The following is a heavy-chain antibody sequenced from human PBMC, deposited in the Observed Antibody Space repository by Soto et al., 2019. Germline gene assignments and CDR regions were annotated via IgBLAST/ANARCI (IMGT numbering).Heavy chain of an antibody. CDR3: ATEVKAGYYHQPYYYYYMDV. J-gene: IGHJ6*03. V-gene: IGHV1-24*01. CDR1: GYTLTELS. D-gene: IGHD3-22*01. CDR2: FDPEDGET. Sequence: GASVKVSCKVSGYTLTELSMHWVRQAPGKGLEWMGGFDPEDGETIYAQKFQGRVTVTEDTSTDTAYMELSSLRSEDTAVYYCATEVKAGYYHQPYYYYYMDVWGKGTTVTVSS.